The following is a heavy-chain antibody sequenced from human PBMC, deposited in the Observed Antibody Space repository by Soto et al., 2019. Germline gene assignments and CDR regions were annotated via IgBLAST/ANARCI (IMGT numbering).Heavy chain of an antibody. V-gene: IGHV3-74*01. CDR2: INSDGSST. D-gene: IGHD2-8*01. CDR1: GFTFSSYW. J-gene: IGHJ6*02. CDR3: ARDWGCTNGVCYTVYYYYGMDV. Sequence: EVQLVESGGGLVQPGGSLRLSCAASGFTFSSYWMHWVRQAPGKGLVWVSRINSDGSSTSYADSVKGRFTISRDNAKNTLYLQMNSLRAEDTAVYYCARDWGCTNGVCYTVYYYYGMDVWGQGTTVTVSS.